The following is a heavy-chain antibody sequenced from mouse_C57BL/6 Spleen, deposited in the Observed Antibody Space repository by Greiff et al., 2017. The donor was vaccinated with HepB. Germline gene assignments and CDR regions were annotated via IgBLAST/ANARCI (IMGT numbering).Heavy chain of an antibody. CDR1: GFSLTSYG. CDR3: ARRTLTDYYAMDY. Sequence: VQGVESGPGLVQPSQSLSITCTVSGFSLTSYGVHWVRQSPGKGLEWLGVIWSGGSTDYNAAFISRLSISKDNSKSQVFFKMNSLQADDTAIYYCARRTLTDYYAMDYWGQGTSVTVSS. J-gene: IGHJ4*01. V-gene: IGHV2-2*01. CDR2: IWSGGST. D-gene: IGHD4-1*01.